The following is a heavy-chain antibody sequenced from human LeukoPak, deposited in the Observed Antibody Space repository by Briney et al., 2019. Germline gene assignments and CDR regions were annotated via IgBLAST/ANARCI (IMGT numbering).Heavy chain of an antibody. CDR1: GYTFTGYY. CDR2: INPNSGGT. D-gene: IGHD5-24*01. J-gene: IGHJ6*03. V-gene: IGHV1-2*02. CDR3: AKGGGGYRDYYYYYMDV. Sequence: ASVKVSCKASGYTFTGYYMHWVRQAPGQGLEWMGWINPNSGGTNYVQKFQGRVTMTRDTSISTAYMELSRLRSDDTAVYYCAKGGGGYRDYYYYYMDVWGKGTTVTVSS.